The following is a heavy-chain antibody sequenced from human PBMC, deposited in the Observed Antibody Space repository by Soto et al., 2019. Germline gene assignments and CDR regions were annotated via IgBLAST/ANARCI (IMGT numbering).Heavy chain of an antibody. Sequence: QVQLVESGGGVVQPGTSLRLSCVASGFTFSDYGMHWVRQAPGKGLEWVAFISYDATDKNYSDSVKGRFTISRDNSKNTLYLQMNSLRAEDAAVYYRSKEQGIAVAGTVYFQHWGEGTLVTVSS. CDR1: GFTFSDYG. CDR3: SKEQGIAVAGTVYFQH. J-gene: IGHJ1*01. V-gene: IGHV3-30*18. D-gene: IGHD6-19*01. CDR2: ISYDATDK.